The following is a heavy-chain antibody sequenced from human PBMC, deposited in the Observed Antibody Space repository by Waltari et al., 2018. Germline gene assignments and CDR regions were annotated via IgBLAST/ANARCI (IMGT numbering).Heavy chain of an antibody. D-gene: IGHD3-22*01. CDR1: GYTFSNYP. Sequence: GYTFSNYPIHWVRQAPGQTLEWMDWINGGTGITQYSQKFQARVTFTRDTSANTAYMELNSLISADTAVYYCARDGGYYYMDVWGKGTTVIVSS. V-gene: IGHV1-3*01. CDR2: INGGTGIT. CDR3: ARDGGYYYMDV. J-gene: IGHJ6*03.